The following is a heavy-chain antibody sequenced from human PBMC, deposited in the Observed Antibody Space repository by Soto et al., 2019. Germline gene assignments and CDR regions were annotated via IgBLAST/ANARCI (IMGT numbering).Heavy chain of an antibody. CDR2: ISANNGNT. V-gene: IGHV1-18*01. D-gene: IGHD6-19*01. CDR3: ARVDPVSGWYLY. Sequence: ASVKVSCKASGGTFSGYSINWVRQAPGQGLEWMGWISANNGNTNYAQKLQGRVTMTTDTSTSTAYMELRSLRSDDTAVYYCARVDPVSGWYLYWGQGTLVTVSS. CDR1: GGTFSGYS. J-gene: IGHJ4*02.